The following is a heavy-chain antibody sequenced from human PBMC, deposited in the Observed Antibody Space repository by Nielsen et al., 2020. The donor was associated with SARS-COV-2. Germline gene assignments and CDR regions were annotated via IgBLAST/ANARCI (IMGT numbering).Heavy chain of an antibody. CDR3: ARDRGSSWSNHFDP. CDR1: GYTFAGYY. Sequence: ASVKVSCKASGYTFAGYYLHWVRRVPGQGLEWMGWINPTSGDPHYAQKFQGRVTISRDTSISTAYMEMDRLTFDDTAVYYCARDRGSSWSNHFDPWGQGTQVTVSS. J-gene: IGHJ5*02. V-gene: IGHV1-2*02. CDR2: INPTSGDP. D-gene: IGHD6-13*01.